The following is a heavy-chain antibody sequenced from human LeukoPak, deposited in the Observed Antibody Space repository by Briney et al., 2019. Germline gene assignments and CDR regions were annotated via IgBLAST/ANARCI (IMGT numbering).Heavy chain of an antibody. J-gene: IGHJ5*02. CDR2: VYYSGST. V-gene: IGHV4-39*01. CDR1: GGSISSSSYY. D-gene: IGHD2-2*01. Sequence: SETLSLTCTVSGGSISSSSYYWGWIRQPPGKGLEWIGRVYYSGSTYYNTSLKRRVTISVDTSKNQFSLKLCSVTPADTAVYDCARLGVVWLPAAWFNWFDPWGQGTLVTVSS. CDR3: ARLGVVWLPAAWFNWFDP.